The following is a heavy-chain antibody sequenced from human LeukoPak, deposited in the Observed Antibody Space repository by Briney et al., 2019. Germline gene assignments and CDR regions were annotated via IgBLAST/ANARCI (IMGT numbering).Heavy chain of an antibody. CDR2: INERGTDS. CDR1: GFTFSGHW. J-gene: IGHJ3*02. CDR3: AKNVGQWLPSPDDAFDI. Sequence: GGSLRLSCTASGFTFSGHWIDWVRQPPGMGLVWVSRINERGTDSMYAESVKGRFTISRDNAKNSVYLQMNSLRTEDTALYYCAKNVGQWLPSPDDAFDIWGQGTMVTVSS. D-gene: IGHD6-19*01. V-gene: IGHV3-74*03.